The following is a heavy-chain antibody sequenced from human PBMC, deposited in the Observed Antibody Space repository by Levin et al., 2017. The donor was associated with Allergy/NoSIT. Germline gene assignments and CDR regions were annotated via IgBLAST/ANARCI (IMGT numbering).Heavy chain of an antibody. CDR2: INSDGSST. CDR3: AREGRWGEHFDL. V-gene: IGHV3-74*01. J-gene: IGHJ2*01. CDR1: DFTFSSFW. Sequence: LAGGSLRLSCAASDFTFSSFWMHWVRQAPGKGLVWVSRINSDGSSTIYADSVKGRFTISRDNAKNTLYLQTNSLRAEDTAVYYCAREGRWGEHFDLWGRGTLVTVSS. D-gene: IGHD3-16*01.